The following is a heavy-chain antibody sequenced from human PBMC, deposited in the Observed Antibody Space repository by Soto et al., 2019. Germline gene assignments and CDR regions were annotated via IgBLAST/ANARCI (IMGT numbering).Heavy chain of an antibody. Sequence: WETLSLTCTVSCGSFDTNRYSWSWILLHPGKGLEWIGSIFYTGSTYYSPSLKGRLTISVDPSKNQFSLKLTSVTAADTAMYYCARPKTIGAAAGKGWFDPWGQGTLVTVS. J-gene: IGHJ5*02. V-gene: IGHV4-39*01. CDR2: IFYTGST. CDR3: ARPKTIGAAAGKGWFDP. CDR1: CGSFDTNRYS. D-gene: IGHD6-13*01.